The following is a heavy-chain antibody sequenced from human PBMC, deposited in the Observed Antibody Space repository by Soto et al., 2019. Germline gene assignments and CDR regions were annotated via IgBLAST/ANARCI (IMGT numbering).Heavy chain of an antibody. Sequence: QVQLVQSGAEVKKPGSSVRVSCKVSGGTFISHAINWLRQAPGQGLEWMGVIIPDTETPNNAEKFQGSLTITAEKSTTTVYMELGSLTLDDTAVYFCARGNKGPGHYGPGSQGWYGPWGQGTLVTVSS. V-gene: IGHV1-69*06. CDR1: GGTFISHA. D-gene: IGHD3-10*01. CDR2: IIPDTETP. J-gene: IGHJ5*02. CDR3: ARGNKGPGHYGPGSQGWYGP.